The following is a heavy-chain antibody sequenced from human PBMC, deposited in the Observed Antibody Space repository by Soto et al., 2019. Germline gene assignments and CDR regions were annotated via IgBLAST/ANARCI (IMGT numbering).Heavy chain of an antibody. CDR1: GFMLSDYG. CDR2: ISNGGTNI. CDR3: ARAPFDS. Sequence: TGGSLRLSCAASGFMLSDYGMNWVRQSPGKGLERISYISNGGTNINNAETVKGRITNSRDNAENSLHLQMNSLRDEDTAVYYCARAPFDSWGQGTLVTVSS. J-gene: IGHJ4*02. V-gene: IGHV3-48*02.